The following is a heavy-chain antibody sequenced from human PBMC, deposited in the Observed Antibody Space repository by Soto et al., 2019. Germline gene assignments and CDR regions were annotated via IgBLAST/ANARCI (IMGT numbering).Heavy chain of an antibody. D-gene: IGHD3-3*01. CDR3: ASPPSYYDFWSGPKYGMDV. CDR1: GGTFSSYA. V-gene: IGHV1-69*13. J-gene: IGHJ6*02. Sequence: SVKVSCKASGGTFSSYAISWVRQAPGQGLEWMGGIIPIFGTANYAQKFQGRVTITADESTSTAYMELSSLRSEDTAVYYCASPPSYYDFWSGPKYGMDVWGQGTTVTVSS. CDR2: IIPIFGTA.